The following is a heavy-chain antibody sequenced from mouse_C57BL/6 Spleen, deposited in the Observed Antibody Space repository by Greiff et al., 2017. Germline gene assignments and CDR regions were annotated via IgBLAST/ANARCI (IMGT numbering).Heavy chain of an antibody. CDR3: TREGITTVVARDY. D-gene: IGHD1-1*01. CDR1: GYTFTDYE. J-gene: IGHJ2*01. V-gene: IGHV1-15*01. Sequence: VQLQQSGAELVRPGASVTLSCKASGYTFTDYEMHWVKQTPVHGLEWIGAIYPETGGTAYNQKFKGKAILTADKSSSTAYMELRSLTSEDSAVYYCTREGITTVVARDYWGQGTTLTVSS. CDR2: IYPETGGT.